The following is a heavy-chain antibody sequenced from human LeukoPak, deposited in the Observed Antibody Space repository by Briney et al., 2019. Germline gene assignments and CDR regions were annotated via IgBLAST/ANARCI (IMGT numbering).Heavy chain of an antibody. CDR3: ARSGSYAAAGDY. Sequence: PSETLSLTCTVSGGSISSGYYYWTWIRQHPGKGLEWVGYIDYTGSAYYNPSLKSRATISVDTSKNQFSLKMSSVSAADTAVYYCARSGSYAAAGDYWGQGTLVTVSS. V-gene: IGHV4-31*03. J-gene: IGHJ4*02. CDR1: GGSISSGYYY. CDR2: IDYTGSA. D-gene: IGHD2-15*01.